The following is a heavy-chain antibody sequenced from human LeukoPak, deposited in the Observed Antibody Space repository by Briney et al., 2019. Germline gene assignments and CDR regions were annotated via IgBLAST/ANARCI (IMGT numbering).Heavy chain of an antibody. V-gene: IGHV4-59*01. CDR1: GVSLITDY. CDR3: ARTSSSWLYFDY. D-gene: IGHD6-13*01. J-gene: IGHJ4*02. CDR2: IYYTGST. Sequence: SETLSLTCSVSGVSLITDYWSWIRQPPGKGLEWIGYIYYTGSTNYNPSLESRVTISVDTSKNTFSLEVTSVTAADTAVYYCARTSSSWLYFDYWGLGALVTVSS.